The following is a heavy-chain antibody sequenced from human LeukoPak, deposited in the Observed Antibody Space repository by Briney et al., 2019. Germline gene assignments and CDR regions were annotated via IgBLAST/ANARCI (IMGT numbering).Heavy chain of an antibody. CDR1: GFTFSSYG. J-gene: IGHJ4*02. CDR2: ISYDGSNK. Sequence: GGSLRLSCAASGFTFSSYGMHWVRQAPGKGLEWVAVISYDGSNKYYADSVKGRFTISRDNSNNTLYLQMKSLRAEDTAVYYCTRDRYYYDSSGFGYWGQGTLVTVSS. CDR3: TRDRYYYDSSGFGY. D-gene: IGHD3-22*01. V-gene: IGHV3-30*03.